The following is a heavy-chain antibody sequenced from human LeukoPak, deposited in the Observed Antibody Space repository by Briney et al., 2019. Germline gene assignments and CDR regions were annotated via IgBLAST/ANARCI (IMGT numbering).Heavy chain of an antibody. CDR2: ISGSGGST. V-gene: IGHV3-23*01. Sequence: PGGSLRLSCAASGFTFSSYAMSWVRQAPGKGLEWVSAISGSGGSTYYADSVKGRFTISRDNSKNTLYLQMNSLRAEDTAVYYCAKCRQWLGTHLGNYYYGMDVWGQGTTVTVSS. CDR1: GFTFSSYA. CDR3: AKCRQWLGTHLGNYYYGMDV. J-gene: IGHJ6*02. D-gene: IGHD6-19*01.